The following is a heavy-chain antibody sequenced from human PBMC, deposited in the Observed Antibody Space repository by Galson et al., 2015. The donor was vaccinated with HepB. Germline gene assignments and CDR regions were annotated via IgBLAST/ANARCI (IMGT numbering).Heavy chain of an antibody. V-gene: IGHV3-21*01. CDR3: ARDGTLHGVVSLPDY. J-gene: IGHJ4*02. CDR1: GFTFSSYS. Sequence: SLRLSCAASGFTFSSYSMNWVRQAPGKGLEWVSSISSTSSYIYYADSMKGRFTISRDNAKNSLYLQMNSLRADDTAVYYCARDGTLHGVVSLPDYWGQGTLVTVSS. CDR2: ISSTSSYI. D-gene: IGHD3-3*01.